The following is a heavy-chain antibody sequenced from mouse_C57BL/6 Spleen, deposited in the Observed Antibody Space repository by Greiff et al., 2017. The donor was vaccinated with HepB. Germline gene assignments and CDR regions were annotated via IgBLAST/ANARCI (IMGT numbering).Heavy chain of an antibody. D-gene: IGHD3-1*01. CDR3: VRHSGTTGAMDY. V-gene: IGHV10-1*01. CDR1: GFSFNTYA. Sequence: EVQLVESGGGLVQPKGSLKLSCAASGFSFNTYAMNWVRQAPGKGLEWVARIRSKSNNYATYYADSVKDRFTISRDDSESMLYLQMNNLKTEDTAMYYCVRHSGTTGAMDYWGQGTSVTVSS. J-gene: IGHJ4*01. CDR2: IRSKSNNYAT.